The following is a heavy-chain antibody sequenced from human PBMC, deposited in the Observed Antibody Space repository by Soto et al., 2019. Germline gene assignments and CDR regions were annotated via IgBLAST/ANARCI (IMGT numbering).Heavy chain of an antibody. Sequence: SETLSLTCTVSGGSLISYYWSWIRQPPGKGLEWIGYIYYSGSTNYNPSLKSRVTISVDTSKNQFSLKLSSVTAADTAVYYCARGAHLRGIIKGYYFARDVWGQGTTVTVSS. D-gene: IGHD3-10*01. CDR3: ARGAHLRGIIKGYYFARDV. V-gene: IGHV4-59*01. J-gene: IGHJ6*02. CDR1: GGSLISYY. CDR2: IYYSGST.